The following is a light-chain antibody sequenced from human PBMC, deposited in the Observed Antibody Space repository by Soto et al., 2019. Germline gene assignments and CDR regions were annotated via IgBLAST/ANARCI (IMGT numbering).Light chain of an antibody. Sequence: ELVLTQSPGTLSLSPGEGATLSCRASQSVTSTFLAWPVAWYQQKPGQAPRLLIYGASSRATGIPVRFSGSGSGTDFTLTISRLEPEDVAVYYCQQYGSLPVTFGGGTKVEIK. CDR2: GAS. V-gene: IGKV3-20*01. CDR3: QQYGSLPVT. J-gene: IGKJ4*01. CDR1: QSVTSTF.